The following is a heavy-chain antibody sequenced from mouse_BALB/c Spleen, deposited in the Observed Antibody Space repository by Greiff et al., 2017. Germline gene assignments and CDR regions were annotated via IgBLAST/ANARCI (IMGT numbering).Heavy chain of an antibody. Sequence: EVKLMESGPGLVKPSQSLSLTCSVTGYSITSGYYWNWIRQFPGNKLEWMGYISYDGSNNYNPSLKNRISITRDTSKNQFFLKLNSVTTEDTATYYCARHYRYDDYAMDYWGQGTSVTVSS. CDR3: ARHYRYDDYAMDY. CDR1: GYSITSGYY. J-gene: IGHJ4*01. V-gene: IGHV3-6*02. D-gene: IGHD2-14*01. CDR2: ISYDGSN.